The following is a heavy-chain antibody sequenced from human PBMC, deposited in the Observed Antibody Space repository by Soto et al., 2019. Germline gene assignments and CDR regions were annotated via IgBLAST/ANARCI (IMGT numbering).Heavy chain of an antibody. Sequence: QVQLQESGPGLVKPSQTLSLTCTVSGGSISSGDYYWGWIRQPPGKGLEWIGYIYYSGSTYYNPSLKSRLTISVDTSKNHFAPKLSSVTAADTAVYYCASAGGTRYSCSWYRAEVGYFGYWGQGTLVTVSS. CDR2: IYYSGST. V-gene: IGHV4-30-4*01. CDR3: ASAGGTRYSCSWYRAEVGYFGY. J-gene: IGHJ4*02. CDR1: GGSISSGDYY. D-gene: IGHD6-13*01.